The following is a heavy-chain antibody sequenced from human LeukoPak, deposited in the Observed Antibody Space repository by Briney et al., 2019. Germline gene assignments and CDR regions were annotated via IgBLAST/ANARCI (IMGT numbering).Heavy chain of an antibody. V-gene: IGHV4-34*01. Sequence: SETLSLTCAVYGGSLSVYYCSWIRQLAGKVMEWNGGIKHSGSTNYNPSLKSRVTISVDTSKNQSSLKLSSVTAADTAVYYCARVIAAAGSYYYYYYYMDVTGKGTTVTVSS. CDR1: GGSLSVYY. D-gene: IGHD6-13*01. CDR3: ARVIAAAGSYYYYYYYMDV. J-gene: IGHJ6*03. CDR2: IKHSGST.